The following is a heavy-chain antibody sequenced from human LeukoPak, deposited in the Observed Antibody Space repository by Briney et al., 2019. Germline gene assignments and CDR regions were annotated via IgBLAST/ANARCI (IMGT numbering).Heavy chain of an antibody. CDR1: GGTFSSYA. J-gene: IGHJ4*02. Sequence: ASVKVSCKASGGTFSSYAIGWVRQAPGQGLEWMGWMNPNSGNTGYAQKFQGRVTITRNTSISTAYMELSSLRSEDTAVYYCARGIRYSSSWDDRVNDYWGQGTLVTVSS. D-gene: IGHD6-13*01. V-gene: IGHV1-8*03. CDR3: ARGIRYSSSWDDRVNDY. CDR2: MNPNSGNT.